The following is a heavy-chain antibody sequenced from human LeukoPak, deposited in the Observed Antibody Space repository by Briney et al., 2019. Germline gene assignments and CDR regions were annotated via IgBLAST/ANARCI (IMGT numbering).Heavy chain of an antibody. CDR3: ARRRYFDSTGYIPADYFVN. CDR1: GDPFIGSH. J-gene: IGHJ4*02. D-gene: IGHD3-22*01. V-gene: IGHV4-59*01. CDR2: IYYPVDT. Sequence: PSATLSLTCTVSGDPFIGSHLSWIRQAPGKGLEWIAYIYYPVDTNYNPSLQKRLTISSGVSKKKFPLRQTSVTAEDTAVYYCARRRYFDSTGYIPADYFVNGGQGLLVTVS.